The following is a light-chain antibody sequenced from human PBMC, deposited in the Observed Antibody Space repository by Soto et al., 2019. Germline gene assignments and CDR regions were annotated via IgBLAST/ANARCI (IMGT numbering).Light chain of an antibody. J-gene: IGLJ7*01. CDR1: SSDVGGYNY. CDR3: SSYTSSSTRRV. Sequence: QSALTQPASVSGSPGQSTTISCTGTSSDVGGYNYVSWYQQHPGKAPKLMIYDVSNRPSGVSNRFSGSKSGNTASLTISGLQAEDEADYYCSSYTSSSTRRVFGAGTQLTVL. V-gene: IGLV2-14*01. CDR2: DVS.